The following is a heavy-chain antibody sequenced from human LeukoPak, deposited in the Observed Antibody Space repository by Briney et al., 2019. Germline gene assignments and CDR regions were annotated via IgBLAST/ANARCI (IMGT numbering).Heavy chain of an antibody. CDR1: GYTFTSYG. D-gene: IGHD3-22*01. Sequence: GASVKVSCKASGYTFTSYGISWVRQAPGQELEWMGWISAYNGNTNYAQKLQGRVTMTTDTSTSTAYMELRSLRSDDTAVYYCARDHYDSSGYYVGYWGQGTLVTVSS. J-gene: IGHJ4*02. CDR3: ARDHYDSSGYYVGY. CDR2: ISAYNGNT. V-gene: IGHV1-18*01.